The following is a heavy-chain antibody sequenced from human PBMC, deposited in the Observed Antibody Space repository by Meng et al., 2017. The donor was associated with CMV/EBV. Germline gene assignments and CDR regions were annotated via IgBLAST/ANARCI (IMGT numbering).Heavy chain of an antibody. V-gene: IGHV4-34*01. CDR1: GYY. Sequence: GYYWSWIRPPPGKGLEWIGEIHHSGSTNYHPSLKSRVTLSVETSKNQFSLKLSSVTAADTAVYYCARGYYDFWSGRAPWGIAVYFQHWGQGTLVTVSS. J-gene: IGHJ1*01. CDR3: ARGYYDFWSGRAPWGIAVYFQH. CDR2: IHHSGST. D-gene: IGHD3-3*01.